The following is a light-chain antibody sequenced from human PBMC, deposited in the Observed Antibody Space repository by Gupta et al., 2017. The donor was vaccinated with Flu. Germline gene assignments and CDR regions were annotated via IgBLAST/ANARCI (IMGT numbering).Light chain of an antibody. CDR1: QSVSSY. J-gene: IGKJ4*01. CDR3: QQRSNWPPLT. V-gene: IGKV3-11*01. CDR2: DAS. Sequence: EIVLTQSPSPLSLSPGESATLSCRASQSVSSYLAWYQQKPGQAPRLLIYDASNRATGIPARFSGSGSGTDFTLTISSLEPEDVAVYYCQQRSNWPPLTFGGGTKVEI.